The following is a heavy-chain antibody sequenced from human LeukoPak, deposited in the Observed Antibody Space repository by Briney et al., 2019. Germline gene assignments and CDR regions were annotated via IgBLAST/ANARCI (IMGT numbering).Heavy chain of an antibody. Sequence: SETLSLTCTVSGGSISSSSYYWGWIRQPPGKGLEWIGRIYYSGSTYYNPSLKSRVTISVDTSKNQFSLKLSSVTAADTAVYYCARIAAETYYYYYGMGVWGQGTTVTVSS. J-gene: IGHJ6*02. CDR3: ARIAAETYYYYYGMGV. CDR2: IYYSGST. CDR1: GGSISSSSYY. D-gene: IGHD6-13*01. V-gene: IGHV4-39*01.